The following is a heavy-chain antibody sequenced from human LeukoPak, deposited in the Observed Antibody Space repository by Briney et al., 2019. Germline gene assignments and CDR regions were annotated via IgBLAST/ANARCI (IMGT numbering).Heavy chain of an antibody. CDR3: ARRRNWNYGGYFDY. D-gene: IGHD1-7*01. Sequence: SETLSLTCAVSGYSISSGYYWVWIRQPPGKGLEWIGSVYHSGSTYYNPSLKSRVTIPVDTSKNQFSLKLSSVTAADTAVYYCARRRNWNYGGYFDYWGQGTLVTVSS. CDR1: GYSISSGYY. V-gene: IGHV4-38-2*01. CDR2: VYHSGST. J-gene: IGHJ4*02.